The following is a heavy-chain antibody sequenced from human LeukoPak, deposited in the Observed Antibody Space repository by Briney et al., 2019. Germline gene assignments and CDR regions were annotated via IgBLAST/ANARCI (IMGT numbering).Heavy chain of an antibody. CDR2: INPNSGGT. V-gene: IGHV1-2*02. CDR1: GYTFTGYY. CDR3: ARLKSRGGSLTV. Sequence: ASVKVSCKASGYTFTGYYMHWVRQAPGQGLEWMGWINPNSGGTNYAQKFQGRVTMTRDTSISTAYMELSRLRSDDTAVYYCARLKSRGGSLTVWGQGTLVTVSS. D-gene: IGHD3-9*01. J-gene: IGHJ4*02.